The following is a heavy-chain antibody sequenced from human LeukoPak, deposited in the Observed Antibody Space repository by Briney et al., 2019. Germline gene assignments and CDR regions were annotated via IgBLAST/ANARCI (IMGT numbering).Heavy chain of an antibody. D-gene: IGHD2-2*01. CDR1: GFTFSDYY. V-gene: IGHV3-30*18. J-gene: IGHJ4*02. CDR2: ISYDGSNK. Sequence: GGSLRLSCAASGFTFSDYYMSWIRQAPGKGLEWVAVISYDGSNKYYADSVKGRFTISRDNSKNTLYLQMNSLRAEDTAVYYCAKSGPYCSSTSCNYFDYWGQGTLVTVSS. CDR3: AKSGPYCSSTSCNYFDY.